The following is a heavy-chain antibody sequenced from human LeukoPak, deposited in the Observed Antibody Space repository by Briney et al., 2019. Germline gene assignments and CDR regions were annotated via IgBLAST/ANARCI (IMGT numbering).Heavy chain of an antibody. CDR1: GFTFSSYA. D-gene: IGHD1-26*01. CDR2: ISGSGGST. Sequence: GGSLRLSCAASGFTFSSYAMSWVRQAPGKGLEWVSAISGSGGSTYYAAPVKGRFTISRDNSKNTLYLQVNSLRVEDTAVYYCARGHSPSGGATPYWGQGTLVTVSS. CDR3: ARGHSPSGGATPY. V-gene: IGHV3-23*01. J-gene: IGHJ4*02.